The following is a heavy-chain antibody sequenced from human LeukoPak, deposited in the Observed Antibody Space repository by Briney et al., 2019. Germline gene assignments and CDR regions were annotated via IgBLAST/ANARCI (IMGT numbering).Heavy chain of an antibody. CDR2: ISSSSYI. Sequence: GGSLRLSCAASGFTFSSYSMNWVRQAPGKGLEWVSSISSSSYIYYADSVKGRFTISRDNAKNSLYLQMNSLRAEDTAVYYCARAPIYCSGGSCYNPFDYWGQGTLVTVSS. V-gene: IGHV3-21*01. D-gene: IGHD2-15*01. CDR3: ARAPIYCSGGSCYNPFDY. CDR1: GFTFSSYS. J-gene: IGHJ4*02.